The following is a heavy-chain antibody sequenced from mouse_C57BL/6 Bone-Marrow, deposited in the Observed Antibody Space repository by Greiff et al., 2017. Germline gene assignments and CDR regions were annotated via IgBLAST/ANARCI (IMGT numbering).Heavy chain of an antibody. Sequence: VQLQQSGAELVRPGASVKLSCTASGFNIKDDYMHWVKQRPEQGLEWIGWIDPENGDTEYASKFQGKATITADTSSNTAYLQLSSRTSEDTAVYYCTTEGWLLPWYFDVWGTGTTVTVSS. J-gene: IGHJ1*03. CDR3: TTEGWLLPWYFDV. V-gene: IGHV14-4*01. CDR2: IDPENGDT. CDR1: GFNIKDDY. D-gene: IGHD2-3*01.